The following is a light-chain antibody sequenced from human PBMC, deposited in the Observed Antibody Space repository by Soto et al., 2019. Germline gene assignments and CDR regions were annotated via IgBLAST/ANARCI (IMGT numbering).Light chain of an antibody. CDR1: SGDVGAYTY. Sequence: SALTRPPAASASPGQSVSISCIGTSGDVGAYTYVSWYQQHPGKAPKLIIHAINKCPSRVPDRFSGSKSSNTASLTVSGLQAEDEAEYYCSTYAVTTYVIFRSATKLTV. CDR2: AIN. V-gene: IGLV2-8*01. J-gene: IGLJ1*01. CDR3: STYAVTTYVI.